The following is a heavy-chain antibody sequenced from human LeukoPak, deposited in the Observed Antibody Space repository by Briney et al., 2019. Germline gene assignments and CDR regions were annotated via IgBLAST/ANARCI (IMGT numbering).Heavy chain of an antibody. CDR1: GYTFTGYY. CDR2: INPNSGGT. V-gene: IGHV1-2*02. Sequence: ASVKVSCKASGYTFTGYYMHWVRQAPGQGLEWMGWINPNSGGTNYAQKFQGRVTMTRDTSISTAYMELSRLRSDDTAVYYCARGRPTYYYGSGSNQLGYWGQGTLVTVSS. J-gene: IGHJ4*02. CDR3: ARGRPTYYYGSGSNQLGY. D-gene: IGHD3-10*01.